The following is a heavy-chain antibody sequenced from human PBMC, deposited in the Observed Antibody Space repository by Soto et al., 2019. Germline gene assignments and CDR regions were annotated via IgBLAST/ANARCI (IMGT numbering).Heavy chain of an antibody. CDR2: ISAKNGDT. CDR3: ARDPPETPSDY. Sequence: QVQLVQSGADVKKPGASVRVSCKASGYTFTDYGITWLGQAPGQGLEWMGWISAKNGDTNLAQKFRGRVTLTTDTSTGTAYMDLRSLTPDDTAVYYCARDPPETPSDYWGQGTLVTVSS. CDR1: GYTFTDYG. V-gene: IGHV1-18*01. J-gene: IGHJ4*02.